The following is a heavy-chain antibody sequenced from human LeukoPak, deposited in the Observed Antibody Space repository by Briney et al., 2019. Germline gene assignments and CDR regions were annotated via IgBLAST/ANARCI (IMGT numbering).Heavy chain of an antibody. D-gene: IGHD6-19*01. CDR3: ARDRRAVAGTGGYYFDY. CDR1: GFTVSSNY. CDR2: IYSGGST. J-gene: IGHJ4*02. Sequence: PGGSLRLSCAASGFTVSSNYMSWVRQAPGKGLEWVSVIYSGGSTYYADSVKGRFTISRDNSKNTLYLQMNSLRAEDTAVYYCARDRRAVAGTGGYYFDYWGQGTLVTVSS. V-gene: IGHV3-53*01.